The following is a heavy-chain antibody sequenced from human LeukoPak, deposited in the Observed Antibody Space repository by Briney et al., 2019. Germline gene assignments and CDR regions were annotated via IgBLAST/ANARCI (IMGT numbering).Heavy chain of an antibody. V-gene: IGHV3-66*01. CDR1: GITVSSNY. J-gene: IGHJ3*02. D-gene: IGHD7-27*01. CDR2: IYSGGAT. Sequence: PGGSLRLSCVASGITVSSNYMSWVRQAPGKGLEWVSIIYSGGATFYADSVKGRFIISRENSKNTLWLQMNSLRAEDTAVYYCASETLGYDALDIWGQGTMVTVSS. CDR3: ASETLGYDALDI.